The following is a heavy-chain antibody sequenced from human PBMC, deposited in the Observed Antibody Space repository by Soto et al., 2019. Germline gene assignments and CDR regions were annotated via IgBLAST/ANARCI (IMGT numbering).Heavy chain of an antibody. CDR1: GGSISSYY. Sequence: SETLSLTCSVSGGSISSYYWSWIRQPPGKGLEWIGYIYYSGSTNYNPSLKSRVTISVDTSKNQFSLKLSSVTAADTAVYYCARGITIFGVARGWFDPWGQGTLVTSPQ. V-gene: IGHV4-59*01. J-gene: IGHJ5*02. CDR2: IYYSGST. D-gene: IGHD3-3*01. CDR3: ARGITIFGVARGWFDP.